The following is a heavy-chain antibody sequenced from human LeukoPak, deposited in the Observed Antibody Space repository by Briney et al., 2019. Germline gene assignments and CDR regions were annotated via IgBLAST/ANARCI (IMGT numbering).Heavy chain of an antibody. Sequence: GGSLRLSCAASGFTFSTYAVHWVRQAPGKGLEWVAVISYDGSKRYYADSVKGRFTISRDNSKNAFLQMSSLRAEDTAVYYCARDYDTSGSYFDFFDYWGQGTLVTVSS. J-gene: IGHJ4*02. CDR1: GFTFSTYA. CDR3: ARDYDTSGSYFDFFDY. V-gene: IGHV3-30-3*01. CDR2: ISYDGSKR. D-gene: IGHD3-22*01.